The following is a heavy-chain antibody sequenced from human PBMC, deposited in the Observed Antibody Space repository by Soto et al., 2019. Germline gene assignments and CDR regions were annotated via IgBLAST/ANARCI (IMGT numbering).Heavy chain of an antibody. V-gene: IGHV3-33*01. D-gene: IGHD1-1*01. J-gene: IGHJ5*02. CDR3: ARDRALGTTSLFDP. CDR2: IWYNGREK. CDR1: GFIFSDHG. Sequence: QVQLVESGGGVVQPGTSLRLSCTASGFIFSDHGMHWVRQAPGKGLEWVAVIWYNGREKYYAHSVKGRFTISRDNSNNILYLQINSLTVEDTATYYCARDRALGTTSLFDPWGQGTLVTVSS.